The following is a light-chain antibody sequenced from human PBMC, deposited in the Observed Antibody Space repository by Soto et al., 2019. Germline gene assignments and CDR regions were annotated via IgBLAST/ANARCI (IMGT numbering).Light chain of an antibody. Sequence: ILMTQSPLTLPVTPGEPASMSCRSSERLLYNNTFNYLDWYLQKPGQSPHLLIYLGSNRASGVPDRFSGSGSDTDFSLKISRVEAEDVGVYYCMQRLQTPWTFGQGTKVDIK. J-gene: IGKJ1*01. V-gene: IGKV2-28*01. CDR3: MQRLQTPWT. CDR2: LGS. CDR1: ERLLYNNTFNY.